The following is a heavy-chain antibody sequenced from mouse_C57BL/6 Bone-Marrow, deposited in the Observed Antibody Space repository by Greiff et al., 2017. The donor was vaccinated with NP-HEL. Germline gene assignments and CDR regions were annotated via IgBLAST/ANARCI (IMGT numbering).Heavy chain of an antibody. CDR2: IDPSDSYT. Sequence: QVQLQQPGAELVKPGASVKLSCKASGYTFTSYWMQWVKQRPGQGLEWIGEIDPSDSYTNYNQKFKGKATLTVDTSSSTAYMQLSSLTSEDSAVYYCAYGPLYYCDYWGQGTTLTVSS. J-gene: IGHJ2*01. D-gene: IGHD1-1*02. V-gene: IGHV1-50*01. CDR3: AYGPLYYCDY. CDR1: GYTFTSYW.